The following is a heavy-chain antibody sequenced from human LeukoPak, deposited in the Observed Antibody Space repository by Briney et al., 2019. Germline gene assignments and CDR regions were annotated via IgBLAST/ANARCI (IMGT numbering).Heavy chain of an antibody. D-gene: IGHD6-13*01. CDR3: ARVGAAADIGGAFDI. V-gene: IGHV3-21*01. J-gene: IGHJ3*02. CDR2: ISSSSSYI. Sequence: GGSLRLSCAASGFTFSSYSMNWVRQAPGKGLEWVSSISSSSSYIYYADSVKGRFTISRDNAKNSLYLQMNSLRAEDTAVYYCARVGAAADIGGAFDIWGQGTMVTVSS. CDR1: GFTFSSYS.